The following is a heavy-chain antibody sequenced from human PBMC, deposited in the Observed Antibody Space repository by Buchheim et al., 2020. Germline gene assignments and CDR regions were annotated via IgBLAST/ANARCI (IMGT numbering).Heavy chain of an antibody. Sequence: EGQLVESGGGLVQPGGSLRLSCAASGLSLSTYWMHWVRQAPGKGLEWVSRTNTDGSDTSYVDSVKGRFTVSRDNARNKLYLQMDSLRAEDTAVYYCAREYYGVLTGYYYDYWGQGT. CDR3: AREYYGVLTGYYYDY. V-gene: IGHV3-74*01. J-gene: IGHJ4*02. D-gene: IGHD3-9*01. CDR2: TNTDGSDT. CDR1: GLSLSTYW.